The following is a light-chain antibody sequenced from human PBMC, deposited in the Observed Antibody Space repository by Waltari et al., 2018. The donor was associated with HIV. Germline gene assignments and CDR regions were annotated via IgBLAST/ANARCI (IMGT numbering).Light chain of an antibody. J-gene: IGLJ2*01. CDR3: ATWDFSLNGRVV. CDR1: SSNIGRNA. CDR2: GND. Sequence: QSVLTQPPSASGTPGQRVTISCSGSSSNIGRNAVKRYPHLPGTAPKILIYGNDERPSGVPDRFSGSKSGTSASLAISGLQSEDEGDYYCATWDFSLNGRVVFGGGTKLTVL. V-gene: IGLV1-44*01.